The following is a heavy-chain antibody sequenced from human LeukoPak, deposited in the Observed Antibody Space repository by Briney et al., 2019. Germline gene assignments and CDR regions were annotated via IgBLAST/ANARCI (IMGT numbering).Heavy chain of an antibody. V-gene: IGHV4-34*01. D-gene: IGHD6-13*01. J-gene: IGHJ5*02. Sequence: SETLSLTCAVYGGSFSGYYWNWIRQPPGKGLEWIGEINHSGSTNYNPSLKSRVTISVDTSKNQFSLKLSSVTAADTAVYYCARRRYSSSWYTSAYNWFDPWGQGTLVTVSS. CDR1: GGSFSGYY. CDR2: INHSGST. CDR3: ARRRYSSSWYTSAYNWFDP.